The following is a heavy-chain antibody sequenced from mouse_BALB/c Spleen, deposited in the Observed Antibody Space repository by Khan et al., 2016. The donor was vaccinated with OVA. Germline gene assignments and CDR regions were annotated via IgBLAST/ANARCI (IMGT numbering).Heavy chain of an antibody. CDR2: INPSNGYT. CDR1: GYTFTTYT. CDR3: AREGAYYRSDGWFSY. D-gene: IGHD2-14*01. V-gene: IGHV1-4*01. Sequence: QMQLEESGAELARPGASVKMSCKASGYTFTTYTMHWVKQRPGPGLEWIGYINPSNGYTNYNQKFKDKSTLTADKSSSTAYIQLSSLTSDYSAVYYCAREGAYYRSDGWFSYWGQGTLVTVSA. J-gene: IGHJ3*01.